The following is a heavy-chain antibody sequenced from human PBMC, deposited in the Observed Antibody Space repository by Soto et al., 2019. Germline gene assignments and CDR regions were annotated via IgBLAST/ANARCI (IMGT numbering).Heavy chain of an antibody. Sequence: PGGSLRLSCAASGFTFSSYGMHWVRQAPGKGLEWVAVISYDGSNKYYADSVKGRFTISRDNSKNTLYLQMNSLRAEDTAVYYCAKDDEYQLLFSGMDVWGQGTTVTVSS. V-gene: IGHV3-30*18. CDR1: GFTFSSYG. CDR3: AKDDEYQLLFSGMDV. CDR2: ISYDGSNK. J-gene: IGHJ6*02. D-gene: IGHD2-2*01.